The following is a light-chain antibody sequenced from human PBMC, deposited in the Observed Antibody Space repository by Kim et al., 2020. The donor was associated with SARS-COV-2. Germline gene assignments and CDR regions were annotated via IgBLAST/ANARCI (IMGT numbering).Light chain of an antibody. V-gene: IGLV4-60*03. J-gene: IGLJ3*02. CDR3: EAWDSNTRV. CDR2: LEGSGSY. Sequence: QLVLTQSSSASASLGSSVKLTCTLSSGHSSYIIAWHQQQPGKAPRYLMKLEGSGSYNKGSGGPDRFSGSSSGADRYLTISNRQSEDEADYYCEAWDSNTRVFGGGTQLTVL. CDR1: SGHSSYI.